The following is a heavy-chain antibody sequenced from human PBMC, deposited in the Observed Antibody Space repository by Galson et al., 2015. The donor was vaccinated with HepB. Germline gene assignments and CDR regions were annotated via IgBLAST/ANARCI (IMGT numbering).Heavy chain of an antibody. CDR3: ARGWYYDSSGYFPN. CDR1: GYTFTGYY. Sequence: SVKVSCKASGYTFTGYYMHWVQQAPGQGLEWMGWINPNSGGTNYAQKFQGRVTITADESTSTAYMELSSLRSEDTAVYYCARGWYYDSSGYFPNWGQGTLVTVSS. V-gene: IGHV1-2*02. CDR2: INPNSGGT. J-gene: IGHJ4*02. D-gene: IGHD3-22*01.